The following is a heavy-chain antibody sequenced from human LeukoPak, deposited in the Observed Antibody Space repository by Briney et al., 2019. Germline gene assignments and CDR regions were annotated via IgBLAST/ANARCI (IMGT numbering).Heavy chain of an antibody. Sequence: ASETLSLTCTVSGGSISSHYWSWIQQPPGKGLEWIGYIYYSGSTNYNPSLKSRVTISVDTSKNQFSLKLSSVTAADTAVYYCARALYSGSYYYFDYWGQGTLVTVSS. J-gene: IGHJ4*02. CDR1: GGSISSHY. CDR3: ARALYSGSYYYFDY. D-gene: IGHD1-26*01. CDR2: IYYSGST. V-gene: IGHV4-59*11.